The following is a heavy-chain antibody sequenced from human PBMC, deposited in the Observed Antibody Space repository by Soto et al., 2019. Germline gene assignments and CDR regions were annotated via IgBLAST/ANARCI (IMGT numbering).Heavy chain of an antibody. V-gene: IGHV3-30*18. Sequence: GGSLRLSCAASGFTFSSYGMHWVRQAPGKGLEWVAVISYDGSNKYYADSVKGRFTISRDNSKNTLYLQMNSLRAEDTAVYYCAKDTLVVEPPTYSYYYGMDVWGQGTTVTVSS. CDR3: AKDTLVVEPPTYSYYYGMDV. CDR1: GFTFSSYG. J-gene: IGHJ6*02. CDR2: ISYDGSNK. D-gene: IGHD3-22*01.